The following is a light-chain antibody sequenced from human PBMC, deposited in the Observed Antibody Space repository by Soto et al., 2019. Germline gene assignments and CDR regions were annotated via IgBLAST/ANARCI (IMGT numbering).Light chain of an antibody. Sequence: DIQMTQSPSTLSGSVGDRVTITCRASQTISSWLAWYQQKPGKAPKLLIYKASTLKSGVPSRFSGSGSGTEFTLTISSLQPDDFATYYCQHYNSYSEAFRQGPKVDIK. V-gene: IGKV1-5*03. CDR2: KAS. J-gene: IGKJ1*01. CDR3: QHYNSYSEA. CDR1: QTISSW.